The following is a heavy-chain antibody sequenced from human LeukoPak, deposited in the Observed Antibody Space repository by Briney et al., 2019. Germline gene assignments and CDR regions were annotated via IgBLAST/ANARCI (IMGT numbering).Heavy chain of an antibody. Sequence: GGSLRLSCAASGFTFSSYSMNWVRQAPGKGLEWVSSISSSSYIYYADSVKGRFTISRDNAKNSLYLQMNSLRAEDTAVYYCARDFSWGVTTDNYWGQGTLVTVSS. CDR3: ARDFSWGVTTDNY. CDR1: GFTFSSYS. J-gene: IGHJ4*02. D-gene: IGHD4-17*01. V-gene: IGHV3-21*01. CDR2: ISSSSYI.